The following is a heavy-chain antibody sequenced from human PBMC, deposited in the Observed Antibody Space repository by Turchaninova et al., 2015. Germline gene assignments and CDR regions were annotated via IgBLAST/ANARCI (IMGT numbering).Heavy chain of an antibody. V-gene: IGHV3-23*01. CDR2: ITTIGQTT. CDR3: SKDPNGNYIGAFDM. J-gene: IGHJ3*02. D-gene: IGHD4-17*01. CDR1: GIIFTKFA. Sequence: LLESGGDLVQTGGSLGLSCAAAGIIFTKFARTWTRQGPGKGLEEVSSITTIGQTTNYADSLKGRFTISRDNSKSTLYLQMNSLRADDTAVYYCSKDPNGNYIGAFDMWGQGTKVTVSS.